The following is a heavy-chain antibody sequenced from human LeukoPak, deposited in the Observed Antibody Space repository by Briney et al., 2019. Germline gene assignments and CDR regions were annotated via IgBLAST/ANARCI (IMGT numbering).Heavy chain of an antibody. CDR1: GFTFSSYA. J-gene: IGHJ4*02. V-gene: IGHV3-23*01. D-gene: IGHD5-12*01. CDR2: ISGSGGST. CDR3: ARDSGYDCAPDY. Sequence: PGGSLRLSCAASGFTFSSYAMSWVRQAPGKGLEWVSAISGSGGSTYYADSVKGRFTISRDNSKNTLYLQMNSLRAEDTAVYYCARDSGYDCAPDYWGQGTLVTVSS.